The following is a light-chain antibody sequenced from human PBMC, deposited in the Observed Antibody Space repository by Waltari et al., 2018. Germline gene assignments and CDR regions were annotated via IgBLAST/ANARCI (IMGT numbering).Light chain of an antibody. J-gene: IGKJ1*01. CDR3: QHYVSLPVT. Sequence: IVLTQSPGPLSLSPGDRATLPCRASQSVSRALAWYQQNPGQAPRLLIYGASNRATGIPDRFSGSGSGTDFSLIISRLEPEDFAVYYCQHYVSLPVTFGQGTKVEIK. CDR1: QSVSRA. CDR2: GAS. V-gene: IGKV3-20*01.